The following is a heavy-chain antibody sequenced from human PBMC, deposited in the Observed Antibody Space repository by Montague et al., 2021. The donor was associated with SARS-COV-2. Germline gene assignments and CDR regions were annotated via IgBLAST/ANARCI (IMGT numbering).Heavy chain of an antibody. CDR3: ASGIYPSGSYYNRYYYGLNI. CDR1: GGSLSGYY. V-gene: IGHV4-34*01. D-gene: IGHD3-10*01. J-gene: IGHJ6*02. Sequence: SETLSLTCAVYGGSLSGYYWSWIRQPPEKGLEWIGEINHSANTKYNPSLKSPVTISIDTSKNQFSLKMTSVTAADTATYYCASGIYPSGSYYNRYYYGLNIWGPGTTVRVAS. CDR2: INHSANT.